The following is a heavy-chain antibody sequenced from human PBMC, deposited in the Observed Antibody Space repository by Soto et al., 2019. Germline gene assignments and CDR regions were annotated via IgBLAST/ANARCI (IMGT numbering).Heavy chain of an antibody. D-gene: IGHD1-26*01. CDR3: AKDRGNSGVGSLSREAFDI. CDR1: GFTFSSSA. J-gene: IGHJ3*02. CDR2: ISGSGGST. V-gene: IGHV3-23*01. Sequence: EVQLLESGGGLVQPGGSLRLSCAASGFTFSSSAMSWVRQAPGKGLEWVSAISGSGGSTYYADSVKGRFTISRDNSKNTLYLQMNSLRAEDTAVYYCAKDRGNSGVGSLSREAFDIWGQGTMVTVSS.